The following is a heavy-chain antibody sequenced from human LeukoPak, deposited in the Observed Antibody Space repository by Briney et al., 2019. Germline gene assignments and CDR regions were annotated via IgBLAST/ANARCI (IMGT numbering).Heavy chain of an antibody. CDR2: INPNSGGT. CDR1: GRTFTGYY. V-gene: IGHV1-2*04. D-gene: IGHD3-22*01. J-gene: IGHJ3*02. CDR3: AREGYDSSGYYAFDI. Sequence: ASVKVSCKASGRTFTGYYMHWVRQAPGQGLEWMGWINPNSGGTNYAQKFQGWVTMTRDTSISTAYMELSRLRSDDTAVYYCAREGYDSSGYYAFDIWGQGTMVTVSS.